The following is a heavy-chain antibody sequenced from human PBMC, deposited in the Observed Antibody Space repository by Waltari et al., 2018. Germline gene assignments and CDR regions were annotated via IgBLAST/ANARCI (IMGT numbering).Heavy chain of an antibody. J-gene: IGHJ5*02. Sequence: EVKLVESGGELVQPGGSLRISCTASEFTLSGYWISWVRQAPGKGLEWVASIKDDGTEKYYVDSVKGRFTISRDNAENSLYLQMNSLRAEDTALYFCARDRGYFALDLWGQGTLVTVSS. CDR1: EFTLSGYW. CDR2: IKDDGTEK. V-gene: IGHV3-7*01. D-gene: IGHD2-15*01. CDR3: ARDRGYFALDL.